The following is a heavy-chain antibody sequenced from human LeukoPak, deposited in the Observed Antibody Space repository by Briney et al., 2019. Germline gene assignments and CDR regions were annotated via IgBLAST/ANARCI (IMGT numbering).Heavy chain of an antibody. CDR3: AKDPNAVVPADTPFDY. CDR1: GFTFSSYA. CDR2: ISYDGSNK. J-gene: IGHJ4*02. Sequence: GGSLRLSCTASGFTFSSYAMHWVRQAPGKGLEWVAVISYDGSNKYYADPVKGRFTISRDNSKNTLYLQMNSLRAEDTAVYYCAKDPNAVVPADTPFDYWGQGTLVTVSS. D-gene: IGHD2-2*01. V-gene: IGHV3-30*18.